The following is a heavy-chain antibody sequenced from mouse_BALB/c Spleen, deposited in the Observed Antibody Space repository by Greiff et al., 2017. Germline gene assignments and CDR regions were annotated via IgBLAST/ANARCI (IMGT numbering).Heavy chain of an antibody. J-gene: IGHJ2*01. Sequence: DVKLVESGGGLVKPGGSLKLSCAASGFTFSSYAMSWVRQTPEKRLEWVASISSGGSTYYPDSVKGRFTISRDNARNILYLQMSSLRSEDTAMYYCARERHYYGYFDYWGQGTTLTVSS. CDR3: ARERHYYGYFDY. D-gene: IGHD1-2*01. CDR2: ISSGGST. CDR1: GFTFSSYA. V-gene: IGHV5-6-5*01.